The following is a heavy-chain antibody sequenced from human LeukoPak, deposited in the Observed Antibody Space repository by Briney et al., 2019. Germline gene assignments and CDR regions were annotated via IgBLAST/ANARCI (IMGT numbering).Heavy chain of an antibody. D-gene: IGHD6-19*01. CDR3: ARIGQWLVTDSGFDY. Sequence: PGGSLRLSCAASEVTFPMYWMTWVRQAPGKGLEWVADIKQDGSEKYYVDSVKGRFTISRDNAKNSLYLQMNSLRAEDTAVYYCARIGQWLVTDSGFDYWGQGTLVTVSS. J-gene: IGHJ4*02. CDR1: EVTFPMYW. V-gene: IGHV3-7*01. CDR2: IKQDGSEK.